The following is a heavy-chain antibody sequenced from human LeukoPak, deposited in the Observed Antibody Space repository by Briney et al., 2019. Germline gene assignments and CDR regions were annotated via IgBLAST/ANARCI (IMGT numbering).Heavy chain of an antibody. D-gene: IGHD3-16*01. CDR1: GFTVSSNY. CDR2: IWYDGSKK. Sequence: GGSLRLSCAASGFTVSSNYMSWVRQAPGKGLEWVAVIWYDGSKKFYADSVNGRFTISRDDSKNTLYLQMSGLRADDTAVYYCAGAYSAGWFTYWGQGTPVTVSS. CDR3: AGAYSAGWFTY. V-gene: IGHV3-33*08. J-gene: IGHJ4*02.